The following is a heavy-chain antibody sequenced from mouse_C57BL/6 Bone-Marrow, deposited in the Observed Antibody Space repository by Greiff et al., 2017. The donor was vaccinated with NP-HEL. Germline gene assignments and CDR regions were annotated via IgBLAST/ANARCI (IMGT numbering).Heavy chain of an antibody. Sequence: LVESGPELVKPGASVKISCKASGYAFSSSWMNWVKQRPGKGLEWIGRIYPGDGDTNYNGKFKGKATLTADKSSSTAYMQLSSLTSEDSAVYFCARKGIYDGAMDYWGQGTSVTVSS. D-gene: IGHD2-3*01. V-gene: IGHV1-82*01. CDR1: GYAFSSSW. J-gene: IGHJ4*01. CDR3: ARKGIYDGAMDY. CDR2: IYPGDGDT.